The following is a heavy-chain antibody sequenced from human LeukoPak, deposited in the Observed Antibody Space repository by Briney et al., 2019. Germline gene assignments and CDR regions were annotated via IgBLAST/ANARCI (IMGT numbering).Heavy chain of an antibody. CDR2: ISYDGSNK. V-gene: IGHV3-30-3*01. Sequence: GRSLGLSCAASGFTFPIYAIHWVRQAPGKGLEWVAVISYDGSNKYYADSVKGRFTISRDNSKNTLYLQMNSLRAEDTAVYYCAREAAVSGPSYFDFWGQGTLVTVSS. J-gene: IGHJ4*02. D-gene: IGHD6-19*01. CDR3: AREAAVSGPSYFDF. CDR1: GFTFPIYA.